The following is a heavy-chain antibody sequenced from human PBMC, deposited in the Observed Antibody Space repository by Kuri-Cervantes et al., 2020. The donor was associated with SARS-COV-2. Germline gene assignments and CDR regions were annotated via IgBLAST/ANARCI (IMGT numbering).Heavy chain of an antibody. D-gene: IGHD6-6*01. V-gene: IGHV4-38-2*02. Sequence: SETLSLTCTVSGYSISSGYYWGWIRQPPGKGLEWIGSIYHSGSIYYNPSLKSRVTISVDTSKNQFSLKLNSVTAADTAMYFCAQSSPAEQLVSYGWFDPWGQGTLVTVSS. CDR3: AQSSPAEQLVSYGWFDP. CDR1: GYSISSGYY. J-gene: IGHJ5*02. CDR2: IYHSGSI.